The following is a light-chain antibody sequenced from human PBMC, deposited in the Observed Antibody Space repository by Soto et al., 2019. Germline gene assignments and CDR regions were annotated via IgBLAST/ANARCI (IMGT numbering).Light chain of an antibody. J-gene: IGKJ1*01. Sequence: EIVLTQSPATLSLSPGERATLSCRASQSVSSYLAWYQQKPGQAPRLLIYDASNRATGIPARFSDSEYGTDFYLTIRSLEPEDFAVYYCQQRSNWPRGAWTVGQGTKVEIK. CDR2: DAS. CDR3: QQRSNWPRGAWT. V-gene: IGKV3-11*01. CDR1: QSVSSY.